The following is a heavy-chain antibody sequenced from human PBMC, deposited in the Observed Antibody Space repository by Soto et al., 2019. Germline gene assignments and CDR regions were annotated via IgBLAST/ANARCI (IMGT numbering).Heavy chain of an antibody. D-gene: IGHD3-22*01. Sequence: LRLSCAASGFTFSSYWMHWVRQAPGKGLVWVSRINSDGSSTSYADSVKGRFTISRDNAKNTLYLQMNSLRAEDTAVYYCAREGVYDSTSDYWGQGTLVTVSS. V-gene: IGHV3-74*01. CDR3: AREGVYDSTSDY. J-gene: IGHJ4*02. CDR2: INSDGSST. CDR1: GFTFSSYW.